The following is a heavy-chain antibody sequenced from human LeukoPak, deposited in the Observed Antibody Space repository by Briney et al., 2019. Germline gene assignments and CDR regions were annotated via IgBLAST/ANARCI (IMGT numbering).Heavy chain of an antibody. CDR2: MNPNSGNT. CDR3: AREAAVARFYYYYGMDV. D-gene: IGHD6-13*01. J-gene: IGHJ6*02. Sequence: GASVKVSCKASGYTFTSYDINWVRQAPGQGLEWMGWMNPNSGNTGYAQKFQGRVTMTRNTSISTAYMELSSLRSEDTAVYYCAREAAVARFYYYYGMDVWGQGTTVTVSS. V-gene: IGHV1-8*01. CDR1: GYTFTSYD.